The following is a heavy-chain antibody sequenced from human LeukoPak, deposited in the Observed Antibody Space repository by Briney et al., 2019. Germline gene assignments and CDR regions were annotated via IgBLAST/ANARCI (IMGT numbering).Heavy chain of an antibody. Sequence: SETLSLTCAVYGGPFSGYYWSWIRQPPGKGLEWIGEINHSGSTNYNPSLKSRVTISVDTSKNQFSLKLSSVTAADTAVYYCARRPYGSGSYARVLDYWGQGTLVTVSS. CDR1: GGPFSGYY. CDR3: ARRPYGSGSYARVLDY. J-gene: IGHJ4*02. CDR2: INHSGST. V-gene: IGHV4-34*01. D-gene: IGHD3-10*01.